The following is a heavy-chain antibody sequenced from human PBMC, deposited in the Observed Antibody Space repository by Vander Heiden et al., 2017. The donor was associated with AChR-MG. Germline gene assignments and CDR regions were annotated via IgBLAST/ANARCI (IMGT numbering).Heavy chain of an antibody. Sequence: QVQLVQSGAEVKKPGASVKVSCTASGYTFTGYYMHWLRQAPGHGLEWMGWIKPDGGDTNYAHKFQGRVTMTRDTSISTAYMELSRLKSEDTAVYYCAREGLIAAAGYWFDPWVHGSLVTVSS. J-gene: IGHJ5*02. V-gene: IGHV1-2*07. D-gene: IGHD6-13*01. CDR3: AREGLIAAAGYWFDP. CDR2: IKPDGGDT. CDR1: GYTFTGYY.